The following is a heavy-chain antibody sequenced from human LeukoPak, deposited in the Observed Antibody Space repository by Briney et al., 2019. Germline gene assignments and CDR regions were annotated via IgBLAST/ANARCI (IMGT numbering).Heavy chain of an antibody. D-gene: IGHD6-19*01. V-gene: IGHV4-4*07. CDR3: ARITDPDYRSGWSGADY. CDR2: IYPTGHT. CDR1: GGSLGNYY. J-gene: IGHJ4*02. Sequence: SETLSLTCTVSGGSLGNYYWSWIRQPAGKGLECIGRIYPTGHTHYNPSLKSRVTMSVDTSKNQFSLKMTSLTAADTAVYYCARITDPDYRSGWSGADYWGRGTQVTVSA.